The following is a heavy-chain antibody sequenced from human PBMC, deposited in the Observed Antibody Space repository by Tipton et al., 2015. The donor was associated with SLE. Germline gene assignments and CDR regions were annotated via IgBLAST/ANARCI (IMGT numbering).Heavy chain of an antibody. V-gene: IGHV3-23*01. Sequence: SLRLSCAASRFTFSNYAMSWVRQAPGKGLEWVSTITSSGDYTYYADSVKGRFTISRDNAKNSLYLQMNSLTAEDTAVYYCAGFREYSGYETGDYYYYGMDVWGQGTTVTVSS. CDR2: ITSSGDYT. CDR1: RFTFSNYA. CDR3: AGFREYSGYETGDYYYYGMDV. J-gene: IGHJ6*02. D-gene: IGHD5-12*01.